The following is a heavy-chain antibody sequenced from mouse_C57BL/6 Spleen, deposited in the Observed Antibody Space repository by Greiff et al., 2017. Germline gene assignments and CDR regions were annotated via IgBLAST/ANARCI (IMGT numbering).Heavy chain of an antibody. CDR3: ARSPIITTVVAEAMDY. D-gene: IGHD1-1*01. V-gene: IGHV1-64*01. CDR1: GYTFTSYW. Sequence: QVQLQQPGAELVKPGASVKLSCTASGYTFTSYWMHWVKQRPGQGLEWIGMIHPNSGSTNYNEKFKSKATLTVDKAYSTAYMQLSSLTSEDSAVYYCARSPIITTVVAEAMDYWGQGTSVTVSS. CDR2: IHPNSGST. J-gene: IGHJ4*01.